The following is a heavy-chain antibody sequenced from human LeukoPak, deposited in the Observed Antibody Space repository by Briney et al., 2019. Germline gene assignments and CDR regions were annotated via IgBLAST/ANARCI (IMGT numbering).Heavy chain of an antibody. J-gene: IGHJ4*02. CDR1: GFTFSSYG. CDR3: AGWSGWPYDLEIDY. V-gene: IGHV3-33*01. Sequence: PGGSLRLSCAASGFTFSSYGMHWVRQAPGKGLEWVAVIWYDGSNKYYADSVKGRFTISRDNSKNTLYLQMNSLGAEDTAVYYCAGWSGWPYDLEIDYWGQGTLVTVSS. D-gene: IGHD6-19*01. CDR2: IWYDGSNK.